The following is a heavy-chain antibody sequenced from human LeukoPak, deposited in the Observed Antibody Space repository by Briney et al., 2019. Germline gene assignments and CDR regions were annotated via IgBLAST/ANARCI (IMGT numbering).Heavy chain of an antibody. V-gene: IGHV3-53*01. Sequence: GGSLRLSCAASGFTVDSNYLSWVRQAPGKGLEWVSTIYTGGNTYYAASVKGRFTISRDFSKNTVFLHMNSLRAEDTAVYYCARAVLGDSSGYYDYWGQGTLVTVSS. D-gene: IGHD3-22*01. CDR2: IYTGGNT. J-gene: IGHJ4*02. CDR3: ARAVLGDSSGYYDY. CDR1: GFTVDSNY.